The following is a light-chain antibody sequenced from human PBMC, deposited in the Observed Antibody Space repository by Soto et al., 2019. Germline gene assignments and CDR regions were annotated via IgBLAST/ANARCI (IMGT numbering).Light chain of an antibody. Sequence: SYELTQPPSVSVSPGQTASITCSGDRLGDKYACWYQQKPGQSPVLVMYQDNKRPSGIPERFSGSNSGNTATLTISGTQAMDEADYYCQAWDSNAYVFGTGTKLTVL. CDR2: QDN. V-gene: IGLV3-1*01. J-gene: IGLJ1*01. CDR1: RLGDKY. CDR3: QAWDSNAYV.